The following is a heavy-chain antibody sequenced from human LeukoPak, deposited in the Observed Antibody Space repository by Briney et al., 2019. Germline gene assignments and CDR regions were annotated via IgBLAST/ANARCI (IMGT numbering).Heavy chain of an antibody. CDR2: ISSRSNII. V-gene: IGHV3-48*02. D-gene: IGHD2-15*01. CDR1: EFTFSSYS. CDR3: ARDYQWSFDY. Sequence: GGSLRLSCAASEFTFSSYSVNWVRQAPGKGLEWVSYISSRSNIISYADSVKGRFTISTDNAKNSLYLQMNSLRDEDTAVYYCARDYQWSFDYWGRGTLVTVSS. J-gene: IGHJ4*02.